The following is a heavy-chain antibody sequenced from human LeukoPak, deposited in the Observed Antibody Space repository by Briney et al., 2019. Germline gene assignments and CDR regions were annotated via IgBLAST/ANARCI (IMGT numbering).Heavy chain of an antibody. CDR2: ISGSGGST. CDR3: AKDSGIYGDFDY. D-gene: IGHD4-17*01. V-gene: IGHV3-23*01. J-gene: IGHJ4*02. CDR1: GFTFSSYG. Sequence: PGGSLRLSCAASGFTFSSYGMSWVRQAPGKGLEWVSAISGSGGSTYYADSVKGRFTISRDNSKNTLYLQMNSLRAEDTAVYYCAKDSGIYGDFDYWGQGTLVTVSS.